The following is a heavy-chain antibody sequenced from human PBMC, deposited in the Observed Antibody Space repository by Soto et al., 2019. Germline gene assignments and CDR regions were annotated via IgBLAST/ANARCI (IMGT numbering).Heavy chain of an antibody. V-gene: IGHV1-69*13. CDR2: INPIFGTA. CDR3: ARSSIAAQYFDY. CDR1: GYTFTDYY. J-gene: IGHJ4*02. D-gene: IGHD6-6*01. Sequence: ASVKVSCKASGYTFTDYYMHWVRQAPGQGLEWMGWINPIFGTANYAQKFQGRVTITADESASTAYMELSSLRSEDTAVYYCARSSIAAQYFDYWGQGTLVTVSS.